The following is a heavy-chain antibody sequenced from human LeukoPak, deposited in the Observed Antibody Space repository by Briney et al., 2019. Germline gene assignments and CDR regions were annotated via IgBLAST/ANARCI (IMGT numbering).Heavy chain of an antibody. V-gene: IGHV4-31*03. J-gene: IGHJ4*02. Sequence: PSETLSLTCTVSGDSISTGGYYWSWIRQHPGRGLEWIGYIYYSGSTYYTPSLKSRVTISVDTSKNQFSLRLSSVTAADTAVYYCARGRVGATTEYYFDYWGQGTLVTVSS. CDR1: GDSISTGGYY. D-gene: IGHD1-26*01. CDR3: ARGRVGATTEYYFDY. CDR2: IYYSGST.